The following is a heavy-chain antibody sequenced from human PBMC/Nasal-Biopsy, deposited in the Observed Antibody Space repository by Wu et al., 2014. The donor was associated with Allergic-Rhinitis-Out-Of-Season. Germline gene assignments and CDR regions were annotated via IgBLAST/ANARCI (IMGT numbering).Heavy chain of an antibody. CDR2: INHSGST. V-gene: IGHV4-34*01. D-gene: IGHD2-2*01. J-gene: IGHJ6*03. Sequence: TLSLTCAVYGGSFSGYYWSWIRQPPGKGLEWIGEINHSGSTNYNPSLKSRVTISVDTSKNQFSLKLSSVTAADTAVYYCASLQLAPTRYYYYMDVWGKGTTVTVSS. CDR1: GGSFSGYY. CDR3: ASLQLAPTRYYYYMDV.